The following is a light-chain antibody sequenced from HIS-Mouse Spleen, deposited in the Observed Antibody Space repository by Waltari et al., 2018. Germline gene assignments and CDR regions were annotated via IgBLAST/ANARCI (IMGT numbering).Light chain of an antibody. CDR3: CSYAGSSTWV. Sequence: QPALTKPASVSGSPGQSIPISCPGTGSDVGSYTLFSWYQQHPGKAPKLMIYEGSKRPSGVSNRFSGSKSGNTASLTISGLQAEDEADYYCCSYAGSSTWVFGGGTKLTVL. CDR2: EGS. J-gene: IGLJ3*02. V-gene: IGLV2-23*01. CDR1: GSDVGSYTL.